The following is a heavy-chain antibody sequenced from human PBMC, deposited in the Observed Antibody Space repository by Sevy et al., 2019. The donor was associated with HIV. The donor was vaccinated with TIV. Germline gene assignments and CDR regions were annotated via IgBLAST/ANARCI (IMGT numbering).Heavy chain of an antibody. D-gene: IGHD5-18*01. CDR1: GLTFSTYG. CDR2: ISYDGSIQ. J-gene: IGHJ4*02. V-gene: IGHV3-30*18. CDR3: AKDQGGYNYAPGY. Sequence: GGSLRLSCAASGLTFSTYGMHWVRQAPGKGLEWVAVISYDGSIQYYADSVKGRFTVSRDNSKNTLYLQMNSLRAEDSAGYYCAKDQGGYNYAPGYWGQGTLVTVSS.